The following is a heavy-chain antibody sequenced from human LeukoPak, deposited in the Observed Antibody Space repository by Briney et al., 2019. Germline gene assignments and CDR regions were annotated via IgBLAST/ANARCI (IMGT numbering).Heavy chain of an antibody. V-gene: IGHV3-23*01. D-gene: IGHD6-19*01. CDR1: GFTFSSYG. CDR3: AKGIYSSGWSYFDY. Sequence: GGSLRLSCAASGFTFSSYGMHWVRQAPGKGLEWVSTLSGSGITTYYADSVKGRFTISRDNSKNTLYLQMNTLRAEDSALYYCAKGIYSSGWSYFDYWGHGTLVTVSS. J-gene: IGHJ4*01. CDR2: LSGSGITT.